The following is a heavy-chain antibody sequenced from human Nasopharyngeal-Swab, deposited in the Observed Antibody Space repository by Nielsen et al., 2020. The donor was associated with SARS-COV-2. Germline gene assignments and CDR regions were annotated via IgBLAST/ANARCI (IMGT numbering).Heavy chain of an antibody. Sequence: RQAPGKGLEWIGEINHSGSTNYNPSLKRRVTISVDTSKNQFSLKLSSVTAADTAVYYCARGPQGGSRRPYYFDYWGQGTLVTVSS. J-gene: IGHJ4*02. CDR3: ARGPQGGSRRPYYFDY. D-gene: IGHD1-26*01. CDR2: INHSGST. V-gene: IGHV4-34*01.